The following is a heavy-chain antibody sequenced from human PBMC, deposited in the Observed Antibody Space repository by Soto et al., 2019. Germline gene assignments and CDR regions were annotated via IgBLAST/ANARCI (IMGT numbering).Heavy chain of an antibody. D-gene: IGHD6-19*01. J-gene: IGHJ4*02. V-gene: IGHV4-4*02. CDR3: ATRVAATFDN. Sequence: QVQLQESGPGLVKPSGTLSLTCAVSSGSISSSNWWTWVRQPPGKGLEWIGEIYHSASINYNPSLKSRVTMSVDKSKTQFSLKLSSVTAADTAVYYCATRVAATFDNWGQGTLVTVSS. CDR2: IYHSASI. CDR1: SGSISSSNW.